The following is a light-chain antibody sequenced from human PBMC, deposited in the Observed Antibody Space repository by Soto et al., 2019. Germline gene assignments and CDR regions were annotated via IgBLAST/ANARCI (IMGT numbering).Light chain of an antibody. Sequence: QSALTQPASVSGSPGQSNTISCTGTSSDVGGYNYVSWYQHHPGKAPQLLIHEVSNRPSGVSNRFSGSKSGNTASLTISGLLAEDEADYYCSSYTSVSTRIFGTGTKLTVL. CDR2: EVS. J-gene: IGLJ1*01. CDR1: SSDVGGYNY. V-gene: IGLV2-14*01. CDR3: SSYTSVSTRI.